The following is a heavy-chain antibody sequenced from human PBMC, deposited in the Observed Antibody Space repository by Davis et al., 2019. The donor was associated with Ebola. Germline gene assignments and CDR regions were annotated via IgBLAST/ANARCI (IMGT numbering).Heavy chain of an antibody. D-gene: IGHD3-3*01. CDR3: ARVPPYYDFWSGYRFSWFDP. J-gene: IGHJ5*02. V-gene: IGHV4-34*01. CDR1: GGSFSGYY. CDR2: INHSGST. Sequence: MPSETLSLTCAVCGGSFSGYYWSWIRQPPGKGLEWIGEINHSGSTNYNPSLKSRVTISVDTSKNQFSLKLSSVTAADTAVYYCARVPPYYDFWSGYRFSWFDPWGQGTLVTVSS.